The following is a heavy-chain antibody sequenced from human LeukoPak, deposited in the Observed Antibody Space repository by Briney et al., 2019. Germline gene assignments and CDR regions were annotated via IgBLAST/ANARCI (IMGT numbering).Heavy chain of an antibody. D-gene: IGHD1-14*01. J-gene: IGHJ5*02. CDR2: IYYSGST. V-gene: IGHV4-39*01. CDR1: GGSISSSSYY. Sequence: PSETLSLTCTVSGGSISSSSYYWGWIRQPPGKGLEWIGSIYYSGSTYYNPSLKSRVTISVDTSKNQFPLKLSSVTAADTAVYYCARLPNPPWGQGTLVTVSS. CDR3: ARLPNPP.